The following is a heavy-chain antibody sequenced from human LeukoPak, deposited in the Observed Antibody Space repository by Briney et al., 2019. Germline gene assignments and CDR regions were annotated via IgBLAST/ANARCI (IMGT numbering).Heavy chain of an antibody. J-gene: IGHJ6*04. CDR2: INERGTDS. D-gene: IGHD3-10*02. Sequence: GGSLSLSCTASGFTFSGHWIHGVRQPPGRGLVWVSRINERGTDSMYAESVKGRFTISRDNAKNSLYLQMNSLRAEDTAVYYCAELGITMIGGVWGKGTTVTISS. V-gene: IGHV3-74*03. CDR3: AELGITMIGGV. CDR1: GFTFSGHW.